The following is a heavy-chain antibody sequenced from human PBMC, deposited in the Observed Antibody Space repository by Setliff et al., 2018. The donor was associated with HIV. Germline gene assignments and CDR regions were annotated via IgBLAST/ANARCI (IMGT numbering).Heavy chain of an antibody. CDR1: GFTFNTYA. J-gene: IGHJ4*01. CDR3: AKDGISGGAYPPYYFDY. CDR2: ISGSGGST. D-gene: IGHD2-15*01. Sequence: GGSLRLSCAASGFTFNTYAMSWVRQAPGKGLEWVSVISGSGGSTFYADSAKGRFTISRDNSKNTLYLLMNGLRVEDTAVYYCAKDGISGGAYPPYYFDYWGHGTLVTVSS. V-gene: IGHV3-23*01.